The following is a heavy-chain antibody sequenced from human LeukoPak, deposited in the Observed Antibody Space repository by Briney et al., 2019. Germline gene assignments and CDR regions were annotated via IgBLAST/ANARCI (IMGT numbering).Heavy chain of an antibody. CDR2: ISPGGGTT. Sequence: GGSLRLSCAVSGFAFGSEAMSRVRQSPARGLEWDASISPGGGTTYYADYVKGRFTISRDNSNNSLFVQMNSLRVEDTAVYFCAKSRSGSANWALRIFDNWGQGTLVTVSS. CDR3: AKSRSGSANWALRIFDN. V-gene: IGHV3-23*01. CDR1: GFAFGSEA. J-gene: IGHJ4*02. D-gene: IGHD1-1*01.